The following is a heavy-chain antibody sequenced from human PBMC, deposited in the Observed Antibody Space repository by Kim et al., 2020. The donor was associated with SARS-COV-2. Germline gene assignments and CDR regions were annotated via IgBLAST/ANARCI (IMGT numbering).Heavy chain of an antibody. CDR3: AKGLVGYSYYYGMDV. J-gene: IGHJ6*02. V-gene: IGHV3-23*01. Sequence: SRKGRYPISQKNSKNTLYLQMTSLRAEDTAVYYCAKGLVGYSYYYGMDVWGQGTTVTVSS.